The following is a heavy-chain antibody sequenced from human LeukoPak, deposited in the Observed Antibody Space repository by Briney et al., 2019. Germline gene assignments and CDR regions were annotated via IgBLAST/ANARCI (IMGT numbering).Heavy chain of an antibody. V-gene: IGHV1-3*01. CDR2: INADNGNT. CDR3: AIRGWSTGGYYFDY. CDR1: GYTFTSYA. Sequence: ASVNVSCKASGYTFTSYAMHWVRQAPGQRLEWMGWINADNGNTKYSQKFQGRVTITRDTSASTAYMELSSLRSEDTAVYYCAIRGWSTGGYYFDYWGQGTLVTVSS. J-gene: IGHJ4*02. D-gene: IGHD6-19*01.